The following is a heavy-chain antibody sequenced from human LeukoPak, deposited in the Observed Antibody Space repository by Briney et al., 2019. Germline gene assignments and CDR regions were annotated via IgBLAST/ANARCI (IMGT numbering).Heavy chain of an antibody. J-gene: IGHJ4*02. V-gene: IGHV1-69-2*01. CDR2: VGPEDGET. Sequence: ASVKVSCKVSGYTFTDYYMHWVQQAPGEGLEWMGLVGPEDGETIYAEKFQGRVTITADTSTDTAYMELSSLRSEGTAVYYCATLSSGSLVPYYFDYWGQGTLVTVSS. CDR3: ATLSSGSLVPYYFDY. D-gene: IGHD1-26*01. CDR1: GYTFTDYY.